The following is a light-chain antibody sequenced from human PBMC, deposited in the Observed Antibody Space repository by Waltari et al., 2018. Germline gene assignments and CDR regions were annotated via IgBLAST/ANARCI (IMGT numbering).Light chain of an antibody. CDR3: QQYNNWPPWT. J-gene: IGKJ1*01. V-gene: IGKV3-15*01. CDR2: GAS. CDR1: QSVGSN. Sequence: ETVMTQSPATLSVSPWETATLSCRASQSVGSNLAWYQQKPGQAPRLLIYGASTRATGIPAKFSGSGSGTEFTLTISSLQSEDFAVYYCQQYNNWPPWTFGQGTKVEI.